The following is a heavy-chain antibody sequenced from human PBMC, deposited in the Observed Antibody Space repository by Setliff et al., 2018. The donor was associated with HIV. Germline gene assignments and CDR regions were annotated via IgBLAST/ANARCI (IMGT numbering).Heavy chain of an antibody. V-gene: IGHV4-34*01. CDR2: INHSGST. CDR1: GGSFSGYY. Sequence: SETLSLTCAVYGGSFSGYYWSWIRQPPGKGLEWIGEINHSGSTNYNPSLKSRVTISVDTSKNQFSLKLSSVTAADTAVYYCARGSRDILTGFLDYWGQGTLVTVSS. D-gene: IGHD3-9*01. CDR3: ARGSRDILTGFLDY. J-gene: IGHJ4*02.